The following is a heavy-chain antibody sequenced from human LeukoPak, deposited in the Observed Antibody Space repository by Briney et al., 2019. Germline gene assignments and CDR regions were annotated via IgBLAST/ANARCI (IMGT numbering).Heavy chain of an antibody. V-gene: IGHV3-7*01. J-gene: IGHJ4*02. D-gene: IGHD6-25*01. CDR1: GFTFRDHY. Sequence: PGGSLRLSCAASGFTFRDHYMTWVRQAPGKGLEWVANIKKDGSEKHYVDPVKGRFTISRDNVKNSLYLQMTSLRGEDTAVYYCVQRGLDYWGQGTQVTVSS. CDR3: VQRGLDY. CDR2: IKKDGSEK.